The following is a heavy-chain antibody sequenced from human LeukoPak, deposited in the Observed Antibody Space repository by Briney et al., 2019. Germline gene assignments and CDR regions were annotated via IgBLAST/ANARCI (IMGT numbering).Heavy chain of an antibody. CDR1: GDSINSGVSY. CDR3: ARHLYDKTGRPLAS. CDR2: IYYSGSAGST. D-gene: IGHD3-9*01. V-gene: IGHV4-39*01. Sequence: SETLSLTCSVSGDSINSGVSYWAWIRQPPGKGLEWIGTIYYSGSAGSTYYNPSLKSRVTISVDTSKNQFSLNLTSVTAADTAIYYCARHLYDKTGRPLASWGQGTLVTVSS. J-gene: IGHJ4*02.